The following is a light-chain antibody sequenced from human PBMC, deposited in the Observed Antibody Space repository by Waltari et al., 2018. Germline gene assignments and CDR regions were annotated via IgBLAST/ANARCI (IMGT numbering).Light chain of an antibody. CDR1: QSLNRA. CDR3: QHYVRLPVA. V-gene: IGKV3-20*01. J-gene: IGKJ1*01. CDR2: GVS. Sequence: EIVLTQSPDTLSLSPGERATLSCRASQSLNRALAWYQQKPVLAPRLRIYGVSTMATGIPDSFSGSGSGTDFSLTITRLEPEDFAVYYCQHYVRLPVAFGQGTKVDI.